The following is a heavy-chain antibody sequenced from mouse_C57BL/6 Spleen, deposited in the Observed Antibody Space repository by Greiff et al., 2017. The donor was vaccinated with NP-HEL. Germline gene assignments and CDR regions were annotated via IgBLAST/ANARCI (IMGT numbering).Heavy chain of an antibody. CDR3: ARLYDYDDYYAMDY. V-gene: IGHV1-63*01. J-gene: IGHJ4*01. D-gene: IGHD2-4*01. Sequence: VHLVESGAELVRPGTSVKMSCKASGYTFTNYWIGWAKQRPGHGLEWIGDIYPGGGYTNYNEKFKGKATLTADKSSSTAYMQFSSLTSEDSAIYYCARLYDYDDYYAMDYWGQGTSVTVSS. CDR2: IYPGGGYT. CDR1: GYTFTNYW.